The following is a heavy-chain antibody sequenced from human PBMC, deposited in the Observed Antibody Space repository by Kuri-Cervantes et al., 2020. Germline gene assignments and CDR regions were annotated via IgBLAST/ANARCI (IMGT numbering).Heavy chain of an antibody. CDR2: IKSKTDGGTT. D-gene: IGHD2/OR15-2a*01. CDR3: AKGGQCPTTTCYAPIFDY. V-gene: IGHV3-15*01. CDR1: GFTFGDYA. Sequence: GGSLRLSCTASGFTFGDYAMSWVRQAPGKGLEWVGRIKSKTDGGTTDYAAPVKGRFSISRDDSKNTLYLQMSSLRAEDTAVYYCAKGGQCPTTTCYAPIFDYWGQGTLVTVSS. J-gene: IGHJ4*01.